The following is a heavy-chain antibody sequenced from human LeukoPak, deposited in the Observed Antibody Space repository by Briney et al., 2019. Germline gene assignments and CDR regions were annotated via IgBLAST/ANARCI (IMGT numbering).Heavy chain of an antibody. CDR2: ISWNSGSI. Sequence: PGGSLRLSCAASGFTFDDYAMHWVRQAPGRGLEWVSGISWNSGSIGYADSVKGRFTISRDNAKNSLYLQMNSLRAEDTALYYCAKGRGYYDSSGPDYWGQGTLVTVSS. CDR3: AKGRGYYDSSGPDY. D-gene: IGHD3-22*01. CDR1: GFTFDDYA. J-gene: IGHJ4*02. V-gene: IGHV3-9*01.